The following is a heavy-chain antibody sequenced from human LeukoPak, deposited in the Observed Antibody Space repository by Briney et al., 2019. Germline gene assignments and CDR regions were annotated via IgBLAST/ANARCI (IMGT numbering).Heavy chain of an antibody. V-gene: IGHV5-51*01. Sequence: GESLKISCKGSGYSFTSYWIGWVRQMSGKALEWMGNIYPGNSDTTYNPSFQSQVTISADKFISTAYLQWSSLKASDTAMYYCARPAMVKNYYYGMDVWGQGTTVTVSS. CDR1: GYSFTSYW. CDR3: ARPAMVKNYYYGMDV. D-gene: IGHD5-18*01. CDR2: IYPGNSDT. J-gene: IGHJ6*02.